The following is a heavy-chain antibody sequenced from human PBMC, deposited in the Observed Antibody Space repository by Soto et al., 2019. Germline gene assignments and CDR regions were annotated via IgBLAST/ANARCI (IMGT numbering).Heavy chain of an antibody. CDR2: INPNTGAT. D-gene: IGHD3-16*01. J-gene: IGHJ5*02. Sequence: QVQLVQSGAEVETPGASVKVSCKASGYTFTDYYKHWVRQAPGQGLEWMGWINPNTGATKYAQNFQGWVTMTRDTSVSTAYMEVSRLRSDDTAVYYCARGFGRSGYNWFDPWGQGTLVTVSS. V-gene: IGHV1-2*04. CDR1: GYTFTDYY. CDR3: ARGFGRSGYNWFDP.